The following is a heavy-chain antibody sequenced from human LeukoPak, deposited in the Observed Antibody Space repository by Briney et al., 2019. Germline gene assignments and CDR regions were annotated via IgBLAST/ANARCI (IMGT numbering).Heavy chain of an antibody. CDR3: ARGSTLGSCTSSSCHNWFDP. D-gene: IGHD2-2*01. V-gene: IGHV3-21*01. J-gene: IGHJ5*02. Sequence: GGSLRLSCAASEFTLSSYSMNWVRQAPGKGLEWVSSISSSSSYIYYADSMKGRFTISRDNAENSLYLLLNSLRVEDTAVYYCARGSTLGSCTSSSCHNWFDPWGQGTLVTVSS. CDR1: EFTLSSYS. CDR2: ISSSSSYI.